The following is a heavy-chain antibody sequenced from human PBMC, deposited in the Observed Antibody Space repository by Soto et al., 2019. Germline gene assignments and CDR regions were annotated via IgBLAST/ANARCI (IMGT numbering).Heavy chain of an antibody. D-gene: IGHD2-2*02. CDR3: ARDLGYCSSTSCYTPPLDY. V-gene: IGHV1-2*02. Sequence: GSSVKVSCKASGYTFTGYYMPWVRQAPGQGLEWMGWINPNSGGTNYAQKFQGRVTMTRDTSISTAYRELSRLRSDDTAVYYCARDLGYCSSTSCYTPPLDYWGQGTLVTVSS. J-gene: IGHJ4*02. CDR1: GYTFTGYY. CDR2: INPNSGGT.